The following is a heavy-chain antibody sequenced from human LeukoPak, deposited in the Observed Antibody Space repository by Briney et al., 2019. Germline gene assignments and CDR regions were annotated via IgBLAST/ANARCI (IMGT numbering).Heavy chain of an antibody. CDR1: GASISGSGYY. CDR3: ARPHYYYYYMDV. V-gene: IGHV4-39*01. J-gene: IGHJ6*03. CDR2: IYSSGST. Sequence: SETLSLTCAVSGASISGSGYYWGWIRQPPGKGLEWIGNIYSSGSTYYNASLQSRVTISIDTSKNQFSLRLNSVTAADTAMYYCARPHYYYYYMDVWGKGTTVTISS.